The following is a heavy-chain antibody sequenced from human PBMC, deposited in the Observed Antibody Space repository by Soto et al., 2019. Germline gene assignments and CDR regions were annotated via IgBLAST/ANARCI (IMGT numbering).Heavy chain of an antibody. J-gene: IGHJ4*02. CDR3: ARDDGYYPRRNDY. CDR1: GYTFTGYG. D-gene: IGHD3-22*01. V-gene: IGHV1-18*04. Sequence: QVQLVQSGAEVKKPGASVKVSCKAPGYTFTGYGTTGWRQAPGQGLEWMGWISAYIGNTNNEQKLQGRVTMTTDTSTSTAYMELRSLRSDDTAVYYCARDDGYYPRRNDYWGQGTLVTVSS. CDR2: ISAYIGNT.